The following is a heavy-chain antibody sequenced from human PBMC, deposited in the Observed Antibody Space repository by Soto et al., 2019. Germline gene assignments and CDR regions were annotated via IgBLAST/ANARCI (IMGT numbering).Heavy chain of an antibody. D-gene: IGHD6-25*01. J-gene: IGHJ2*01. CDR1: GYPLTYLY. V-gene: IGHV1-2*02. CDR2: INPHTGDT. CDR3: AREGGAAPSSRREWYLDL. Sequence: QVQLVQSGAEVKKPGASLTVSCKTSGYPLTYLYIHCVRQAPGHGLEWMAWINPHTGDTNTALKFQARVNMTRDTSINSAFMDLTRLSSDDTAVYYCAREGGAAPSSRREWYLDLWGRGTLVSVSS.